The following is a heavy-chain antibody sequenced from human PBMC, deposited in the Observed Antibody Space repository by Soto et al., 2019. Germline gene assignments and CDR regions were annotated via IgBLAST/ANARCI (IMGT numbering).Heavy chain of an antibody. CDR1: GFTLISYW. CDR3: ARDLGNYDRYYFDY. J-gene: IGHJ4*02. Sequence: EVQLVESGGGLVQPGGSLRLSCAASGFTLISYWMHWVRQVPGKGLMWVSRINSDGIRTNYADSVKGRFTISRDNAKNTLYLQMNSLRAEDTAVYYCARDLGNYDRYYFDYWGQGTLVTVSS. D-gene: IGHD1-7*01. V-gene: IGHV3-74*01. CDR2: INSDGIRT.